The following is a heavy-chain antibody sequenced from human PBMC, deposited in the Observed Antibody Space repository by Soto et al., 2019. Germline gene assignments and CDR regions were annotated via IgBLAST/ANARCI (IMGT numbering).Heavy chain of an antibody. CDR3: ARHRYSYGVYYFDY. CDR2: IYYSGST. V-gene: IGHV4-59*08. D-gene: IGHD5-18*01. J-gene: IGHJ4*02. CDR1: GGSISNYY. Sequence: QVQLQESGPGLVKPSETLSLTCIVSGGSISNYYWSWIRQPPGKGLEWIGYIYYSGSTNYNPSLPSRVTISVDTAKNQFSLKRSSVTAADTAVYYCARHRYSYGVYYFDYWGQGTLVTVSS.